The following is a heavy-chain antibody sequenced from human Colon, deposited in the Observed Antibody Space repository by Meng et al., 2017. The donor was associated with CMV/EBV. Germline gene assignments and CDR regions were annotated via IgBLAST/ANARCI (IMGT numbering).Heavy chain of an antibody. Sequence: QGQLVQSGAEVKEPGASAKVSCKTSGYTFNGYFMHWVRQAPGQGLEWMGWINPVTGDTSYAQKFQVRVTMTRDTSISTAYMELSSLRSDDTAVYYCATFGGDFDYWGQGTLVTVSS. V-gene: IGHV1-2*02. CDR1: GYTFNGYF. J-gene: IGHJ4*02. CDR3: ATFGGDFDY. CDR2: INPVTGDT. D-gene: IGHD3-3*01.